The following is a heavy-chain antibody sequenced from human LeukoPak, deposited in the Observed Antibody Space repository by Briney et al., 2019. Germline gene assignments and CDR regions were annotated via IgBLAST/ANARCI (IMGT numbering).Heavy chain of an antibody. D-gene: IGHD3-22*01. V-gene: IGHV3-74*01. CDR3: AKDQGYDSSGYYPLDY. CDR1: GFTFSSYW. Sequence: PGGSLRLSCAASGFTFSSYWMHWVRQAPGKGLVWVSRINSDGSSTSYADSVKGRFTISRDNAKNSLYLQMNSLRAEDTALYYCAKDQGYDSSGYYPLDYWGQGTLVTVSS. CDR2: INSDGSST. J-gene: IGHJ4*02.